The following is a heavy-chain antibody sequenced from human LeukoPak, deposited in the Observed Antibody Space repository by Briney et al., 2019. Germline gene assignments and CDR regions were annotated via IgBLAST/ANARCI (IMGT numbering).Heavy chain of an antibody. J-gene: IGHJ4*02. D-gene: IGHD3-22*01. CDR1: GFTFSSYA. Sequence: PGGSLRLSCAASGFTFSSYAMSWVRQAPGKGLGWVSAISGSGGSTYYADSVKGRFTISRDNSKNSLYLQMNSLRAEDTAVYYCAGRYYDSSGLVPFDYWGQGTLVTVSS. CDR2: ISGSGGST. V-gene: IGHV3-23*01. CDR3: AGRYYDSSGLVPFDY.